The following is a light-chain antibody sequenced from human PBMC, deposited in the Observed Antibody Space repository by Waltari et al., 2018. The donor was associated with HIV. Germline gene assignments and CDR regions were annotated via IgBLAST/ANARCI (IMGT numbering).Light chain of an antibody. CDR3: NSRDSSGNHYV. V-gene: IGLV3-19*01. CDR2: GKN. CDR1: SLRSYY. J-gene: IGLJ1*01. Sequence: SSELTQDPAVSVALGQPVSIPCQGDSLRSYYASWYQQKPGQAPVLVIYGKNNRPSGIPDRFSGSSSGNTASLTITGAQAEDEADYYCNSRDSSGNHYVFGTGTKVTVL.